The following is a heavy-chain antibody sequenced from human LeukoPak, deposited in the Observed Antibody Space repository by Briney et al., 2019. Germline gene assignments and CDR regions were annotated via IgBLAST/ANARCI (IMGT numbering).Heavy chain of an antibody. V-gene: IGHV4-34*01. D-gene: IGHD6-19*01. Sequence: PETLSLTCAVYGGSFSGYYWSWIRQPPGKGLEWIGEINHSGSTNYNPSLKSRVTISVDTSKNQFSLKLSSVTAADTAVYYCARGWMVLPPVYWGQGTLVSVSS. CDR2: INHSGST. J-gene: IGHJ4*02. CDR3: ARGWMVLPPVY. CDR1: GGSFSGYY.